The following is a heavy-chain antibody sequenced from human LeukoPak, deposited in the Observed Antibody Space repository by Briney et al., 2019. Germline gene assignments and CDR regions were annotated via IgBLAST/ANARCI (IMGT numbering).Heavy chain of an antibody. Sequence: GGSLRLSCAASGFTFSSYAMSWVRQAPGKGLEWVSAISGSGGSTYYADSVKGRFTISRDNAKNSLHLQMNSLRVEDTAVYYCVRGWDTAMVEYWGQGTLVTVSS. J-gene: IGHJ4*02. V-gene: IGHV3-23*01. D-gene: IGHD5-18*01. CDR1: GFTFSSYA. CDR2: ISGSGGST. CDR3: VRGWDTAMVEY.